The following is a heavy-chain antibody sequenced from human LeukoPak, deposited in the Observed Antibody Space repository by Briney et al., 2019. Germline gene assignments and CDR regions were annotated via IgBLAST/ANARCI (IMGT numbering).Heavy chain of an antibody. CDR2: IHYSGST. D-gene: IGHD4-23*01. CDR3: ATLTTVVTPFYFDY. J-gene: IGHJ4*02. Sequence: SETLSLTCTVSGGSISSYSWSWIRQPPGKGLEWIGYIHYSGSTNYNPSLKSRVTISVDTSKNQFSLKLSSVTAADTAVYYCATLTTVVTPFYFDYWGQGTLVTVSS. V-gene: IGHV4-59*08. CDR1: GGSISSYS.